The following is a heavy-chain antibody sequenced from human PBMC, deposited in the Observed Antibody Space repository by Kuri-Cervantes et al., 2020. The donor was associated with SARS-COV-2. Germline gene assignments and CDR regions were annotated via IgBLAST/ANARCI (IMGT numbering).Heavy chain of an antibody. J-gene: IGHJ4*02. V-gene: IGHV3-15*07. CDR3: TTDRDYSWGESVDY. CDR1: GFTFNNAY. Sequence: GESLKISCAASGFTFNNAYMNWVRQAPGKGLEWVGRIKSKTDGGTTDYAAPVKGRFTISRDDSENALYLQMNSLKTEDTAVYYCTTDRDYSWGESVDYWGQGTLVTVAS. CDR2: IKSKTDGGTT. D-gene: IGHD2-15*01.